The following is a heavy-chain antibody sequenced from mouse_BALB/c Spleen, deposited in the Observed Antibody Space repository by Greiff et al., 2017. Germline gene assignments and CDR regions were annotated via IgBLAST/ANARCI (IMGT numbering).Heavy chain of an antibody. CDR3: ARGGGFAY. J-gene: IGHJ3*01. CDR2: IDPYTGGT. CDR1: GYSFTDYN. Sequence: VQLKQSGPELVKPAASVTVSCKASGYSFTDYNMYWVKQRHGKSLEWIGYIDPYTGGTSYNQKLKGKATLTVDKSSSTAFMHLNGLTSEDSAVYYCARGGGFAYWGQGTLVTVSA. V-gene: IGHV1S135*01.